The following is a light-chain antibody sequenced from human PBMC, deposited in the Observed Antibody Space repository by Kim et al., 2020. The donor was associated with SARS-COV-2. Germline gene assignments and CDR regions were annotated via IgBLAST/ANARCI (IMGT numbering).Light chain of an antibody. V-gene: IGLV3-19*01. CDR3: NSRDSNDNVV. CDR1: SLRSYY. J-gene: IGLJ2*01. CDR2: GKN. Sequence: VALGKTVRITCQRDSLRSYYATWYQQKPGQAPILVIYGKNNRPSGIPDRFSGSSSGNTASLTITGTQADDEADYYCNSRDSNDNVVFGGGTQLTVL.